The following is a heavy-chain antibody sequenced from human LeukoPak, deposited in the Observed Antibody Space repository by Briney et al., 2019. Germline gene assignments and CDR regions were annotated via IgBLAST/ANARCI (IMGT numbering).Heavy chain of an antibody. D-gene: IGHD5-24*01. CDR1: GYTFTSYY. CDR2: INPSGGST. Sequence: ASVKVSCKASGYTFTSYYMHWVRQAPGQGLEWMGIINPSGGSTSYAQKFQGRVTMTRDMSTSTVYMELSSLRSEDTAVYYCARDRALRDGYEHNDYWGQGTLVTVSS. J-gene: IGHJ4*02. V-gene: IGHV1-46*01. CDR3: ARDRALRDGYEHNDY.